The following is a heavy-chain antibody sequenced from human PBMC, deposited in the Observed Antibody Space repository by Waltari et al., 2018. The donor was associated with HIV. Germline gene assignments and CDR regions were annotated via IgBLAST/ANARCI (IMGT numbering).Heavy chain of an antibody. CDR2: IYYSGST. D-gene: IGHD3-22*01. V-gene: IGHV4-59*01. CDR3: ARSHDSSGYYNFDY. CDR1: GGSISTYS. Sequence: QVQLQESGPGLVKPSETLSLTCTVSGGSISTYSWSWIRQPPGKGLEWIGYIYYSGSTNYNPSLKGRVTISVDTSKNQFSLKLSSVTAADTAVYYCARSHDSSGYYNFDYWGQGTLVTVSS. J-gene: IGHJ4*02.